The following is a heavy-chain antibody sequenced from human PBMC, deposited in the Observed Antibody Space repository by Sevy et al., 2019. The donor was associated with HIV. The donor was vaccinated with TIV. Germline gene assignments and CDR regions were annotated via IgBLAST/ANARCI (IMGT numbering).Heavy chain of an antibody. D-gene: IGHD6-19*01. V-gene: IGHV3-66*01. CDR3: ARDKGSPPYYYYGMDV. J-gene: IGHJ6*02. CDR2: IYSGGST. CDR1: GFTVSSNY. Sequence: GGSLRLSCAASGFTVSSNYMSWVRQAPGKGLEWVSVIYSGGSTYYADSVKGRFTISRDNSKNTLYLQMNSLRAEDTAVYYCARDKGSPPYYYYGMDVWGQGTTVTVSS.